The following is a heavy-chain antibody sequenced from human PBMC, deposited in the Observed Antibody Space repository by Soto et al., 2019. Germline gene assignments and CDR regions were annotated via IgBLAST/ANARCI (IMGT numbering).Heavy chain of an antibody. Sequence: GGSLRLSCAASGFTFSSYSMNWVRQAPGKGLEWVSYISSSSSTIYYADSVKGRFTISRDNAKNSLYLQMNSLRDEDTAVYYCARDRAGNAEPRPYYYYGMDVWGQGTTVTVSS. CDR3: ARDRAGNAEPRPYYYYGMDV. V-gene: IGHV3-48*02. J-gene: IGHJ6*02. D-gene: IGHD1-1*01. CDR1: GFTFSSYS. CDR2: ISSSSSTI.